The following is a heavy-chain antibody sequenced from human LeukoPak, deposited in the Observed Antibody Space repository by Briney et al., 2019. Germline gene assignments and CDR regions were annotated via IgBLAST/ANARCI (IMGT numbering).Heavy chain of an antibody. J-gene: IGHJ5*02. CDR3: AREGGYENCLTS. Sequence: ASVKVSCKTSGYTYTNYGITWVRQAPGQGLEWMGWISPYNDNTHYAQSIQGRVTMTTDTSTTTAYMELRSLRSDDTAVYHCAREGGYENCLTSWEQRTVVTVSS. V-gene: IGHV1-18*01. CDR2: ISPYNDNT. D-gene: IGHD2-2*01. CDR1: GYTYTNYG.